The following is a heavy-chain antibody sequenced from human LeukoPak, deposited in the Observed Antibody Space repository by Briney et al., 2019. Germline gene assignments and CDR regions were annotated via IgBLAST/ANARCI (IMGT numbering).Heavy chain of an antibody. CDR1: GFTFSNYA. Sequence: PGGSLRLSCAASGFTFSNYAMNWVRQAPGKGLEWVSAISGGGNSTYYADSVKGRFTISRDNSKNTLFLQMNSLRAEDTAVYYCAKARAVVVVAATNYWGQGTLVTVSS. D-gene: IGHD2-15*01. J-gene: IGHJ4*02. CDR2: ISGGGNST. V-gene: IGHV3-23*01. CDR3: AKARAVVVVAATNY.